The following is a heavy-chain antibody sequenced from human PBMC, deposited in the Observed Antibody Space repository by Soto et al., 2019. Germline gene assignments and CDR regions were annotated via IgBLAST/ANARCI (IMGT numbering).Heavy chain of an antibody. CDR1: GFSLWRNG. Sequence: PWGSLRLSCVASGFSLWRNGMHWVRQAPGKGLEWVASTSYDGNNAYYADSVKGRFTVSRDNSKNELYLQMNTLRTDDTAMYYCAKGIWSGYPPLHYWGPGTQVTVSS. CDR3: AKGIWSGYPPLHY. J-gene: IGHJ4*02. V-gene: IGHV3-30*18. D-gene: IGHD3-3*01. CDR2: TSYDGNNA.